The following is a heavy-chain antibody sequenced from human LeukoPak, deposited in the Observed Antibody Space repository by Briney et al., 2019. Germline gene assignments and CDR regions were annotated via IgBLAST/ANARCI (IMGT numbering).Heavy chain of an antibody. CDR2: ISTVSTYT. Sequence: GGSLRLSCAPSGFTFTDYSMNWVRQGPGKGLEWVASISTVSTYTFYADSVKGRFSISRDNVRDLLYLQMSSLGAEDTAVYYCARDGSGFYLYNYMDVWGKGTTVTVSS. D-gene: IGHD6-25*01. CDR1: GFTFTDYS. V-gene: IGHV3-21*06. CDR3: ARDGSGFYLYNYMDV. J-gene: IGHJ6*03.